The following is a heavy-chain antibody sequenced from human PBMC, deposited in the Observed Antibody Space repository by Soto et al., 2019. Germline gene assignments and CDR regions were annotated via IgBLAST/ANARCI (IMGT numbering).Heavy chain of an antibody. CDR1: GGSITSGAYY. CDR3: ARGGWDRYSGTYSRFDY. D-gene: IGHD1-26*01. Sequence: QVQLQESGPGLVKPSQTLSLTCTVSGGSITSGAYYWSWIRQHPGKGLEWIGYISYSGNTYYNASLKSRVTLSVDTSKRQFSLKLSSVTAADTAVYYCARGGWDRYSGTYSRFDYWGQGTLVTVSS. V-gene: IGHV4-31*03. CDR2: ISYSGNT. J-gene: IGHJ4*02.